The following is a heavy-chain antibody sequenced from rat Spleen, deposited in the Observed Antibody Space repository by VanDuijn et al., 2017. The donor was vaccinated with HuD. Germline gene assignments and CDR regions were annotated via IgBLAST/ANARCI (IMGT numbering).Heavy chain of an antibody. Sequence: EVQLVESGGGLVQPGRSLKLSCAASGFTFNNYGMAWVRQAPTKGLEWVAAISYDGITTYYRDSVRGRFTMSRDNTRRTLHLQMNSLRSEDTATYYCTRASYSGGVMYTTDYWGQGVMVTVSS. D-gene: IGHD1-6*01. J-gene: IGHJ2*01. CDR2: ISYDGITT. CDR1: GFTFNNYG. CDR3: TRASYSGGVMYTTDY. V-gene: IGHV5-29*01.